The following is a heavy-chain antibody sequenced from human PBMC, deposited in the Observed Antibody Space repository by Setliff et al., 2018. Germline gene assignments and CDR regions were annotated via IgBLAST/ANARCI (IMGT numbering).Heavy chain of an antibody. CDR3: ARRETYYNFWSGYFDY. D-gene: IGHD3-3*01. CDR1: GGSISSSSYY. CDR2: IYYSGST. Sequence: SEPLSLTCTVSGGSISSSSYYWGWIRQPPGKGLEWIGSIYYSGSTYYNPSLKSRVTISVDTSKNQFSLKLSSVTAADTAVYYCARRETYYNFWSGYFDYWGQGTLVTV. J-gene: IGHJ4*02. V-gene: IGHV4-39*07.